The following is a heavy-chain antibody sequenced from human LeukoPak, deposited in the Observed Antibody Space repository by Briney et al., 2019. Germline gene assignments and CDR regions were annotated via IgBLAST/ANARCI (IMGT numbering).Heavy chain of an antibody. D-gene: IGHD3-10*01. V-gene: IGHV3-21*04. CDR2: ISSTSTYI. CDR3: AKGYYGSGSYPTLDN. CDR1: GFTFSTYS. Sequence: GGSLRLSCAASGFTFSTYSMTWVRQAPGRGLEWVSSISSTSTYIYYADSVKGRFTISRDNSKNTLYLQMNSLRAEDTAVYYCAKGYYGSGSYPTLDNWGQGTLVTVSS. J-gene: IGHJ4*02.